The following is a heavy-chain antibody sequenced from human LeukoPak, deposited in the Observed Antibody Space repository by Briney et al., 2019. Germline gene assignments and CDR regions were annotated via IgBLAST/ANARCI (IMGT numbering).Heavy chain of an antibody. D-gene: IGHD1-26*01. Sequence: SETLSLTCTVSGGSISSYYWSWIRQPLGKGLEWIGYIYYSGSTNYNPSLKSRVTISVDTSKNQFSLKLSSVTAADTAVHYCARSAVGANIDYWGQGTLVTVSS. J-gene: IGHJ4*02. CDR2: IYYSGST. CDR3: ARSAVGANIDY. V-gene: IGHV4-59*01. CDR1: GGSISSYY.